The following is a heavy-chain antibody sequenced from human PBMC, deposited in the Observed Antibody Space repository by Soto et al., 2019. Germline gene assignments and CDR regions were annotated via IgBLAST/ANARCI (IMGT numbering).Heavy chain of an antibody. Sequence: QITLKESGPTLVNPTQALTLTCSFSGFSLSTTGRGVGWVRQPPGKALEWLAVIYWNDDKRFSPSLKSRLTITKDTSKNQVVLTMTNMDPVDTGTYYCAHRGYGDYPRDNWFDPWGQGTLVTVSS. CDR1: GFSLSTTGRG. CDR3: AHRGYGDYPRDNWFDP. V-gene: IGHV2-5*01. CDR2: IYWNDDK. J-gene: IGHJ5*02. D-gene: IGHD4-17*01.